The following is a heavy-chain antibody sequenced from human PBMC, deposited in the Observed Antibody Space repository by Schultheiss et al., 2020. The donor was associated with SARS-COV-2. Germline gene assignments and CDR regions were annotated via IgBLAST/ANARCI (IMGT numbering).Heavy chain of an antibody. CDR3: AKGYYYDSSGYYPFDAFDI. J-gene: IGHJ3*02. Sequence: GGSLRLSCAASGFTFDDYAMHWVRQAPGKGLEWVSAISGSGGSTYYADSVKGRFTISRDNSKNTLYLQMNSLRAEDTAVYYCAKGYYYDSSGYYPFDAFDIWGQGTMVTVSS. CDR2: ISGSGGST. D-gene: IGHD3-22*01. CDR1: GFTFDDYA. V-gene: IGHV3-23*01.